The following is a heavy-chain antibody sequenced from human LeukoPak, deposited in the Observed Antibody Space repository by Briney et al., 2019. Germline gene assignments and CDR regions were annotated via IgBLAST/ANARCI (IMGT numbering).Heavy chain of an antibody. CDR3: TELGITMIGGV. V-gene: IGHV3-21*01. J-gene: IGHJ6*04. CDR2: ITTSSSYM. CDR1: GFTFSAYN. Sequence: GGSLRLSCAASGFTFSAYNMNWVRRTPGKGLEWVSSITTSSSYMFYADSVRGRFTISRDNAENSLYLQMNSLTDEDTAVYYCTELGITMIGGVWSKGTTVTISS. D-gene: IGHD3-10*02.